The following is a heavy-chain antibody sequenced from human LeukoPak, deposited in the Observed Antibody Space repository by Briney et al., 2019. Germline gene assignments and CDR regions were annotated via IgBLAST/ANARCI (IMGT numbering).Heavy chain of an antibody. Sequence: GGSLRLSCAASGLTFSRFWMSWVRQAPGKGLEWVANIKQDGSEKYNVDSVKGRFTISRDNAKNSLYLQMNSLRVEDTAVYYCARGEYYYDGGYWGRGTLVTVSS. CDR1: GLTFSRFW. V-gene: IGHV3-7*04. J-gene: IGHJ1*01. CDR3: ARGEYYYDGGY. CDR2: IKQDGSEK. D-gene: IGHD3-22*01.